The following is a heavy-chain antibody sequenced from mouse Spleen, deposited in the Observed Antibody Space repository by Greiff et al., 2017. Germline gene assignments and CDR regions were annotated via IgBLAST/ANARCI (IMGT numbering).Heavy chain of an antibody. CDR2: IWTGGGT. V-gene: IGHV2-9-1*01. D-gene: IGHD2-1*01. J-gene: IGHJ4*01. Sequence: VKLMESGPGLVAPSQSLSITCTVSGFSLTSYAISWVRQPPGKGLEWLGVIWTGGGTNYNSALKSRLSISKDNSKSQVFLKMNSLQTDDTARYYCARNYYGPYYAMDYWGQGTSVTVSS. CDR1: GFSLTSYA. CDR3: ARNYYGPYYAMDY.